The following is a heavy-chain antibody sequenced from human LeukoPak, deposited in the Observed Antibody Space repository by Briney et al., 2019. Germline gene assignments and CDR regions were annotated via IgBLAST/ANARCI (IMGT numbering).Heavy chain of an antibody. Sequence: ASVKVSCKASGYTFTGYYVHWVRQAPGQGLEWMGWINPNSGGTNYAQKFQGRVTMTRDTSISTAYMELSRLRSDDTAVYYCASAPYYFDSSGWRFNWFDPWGQGTLVTVSS. CDR2: INPNSGGT. D-gene: IGHD3-22*01. V-gene: IGHV1-2*02. J-gene: IGHJ5*02. CDR1: GYTFTGYY. CDR3: ASAPYYFDSSGWRFNWFDP.